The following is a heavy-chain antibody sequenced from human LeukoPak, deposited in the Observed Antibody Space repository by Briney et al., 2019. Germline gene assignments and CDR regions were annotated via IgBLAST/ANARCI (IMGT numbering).Heavy chain of an antibody. CDR3: ARASRGYRNYFDY. CDR2: ISAYNGNT. CDR1: GYTFNSYG. J-gene: IGHJ4*02. V-gene: IGHV1-18*01. D-gene: IGHD1-26*01. Sequence: GASVKVSCKASGYTFNSYGISWVRQAPGQGLEWMGWISAYNGNTKYAQSLQDRLTMTTDTSTSTAYMELRSLTSDDTAVYYCARASRGYRNYFDYWGQGTLVTVSS.